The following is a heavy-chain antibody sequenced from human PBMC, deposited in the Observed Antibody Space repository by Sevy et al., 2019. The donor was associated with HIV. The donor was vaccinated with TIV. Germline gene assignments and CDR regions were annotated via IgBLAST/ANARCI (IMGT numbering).Heavy chain of an antibody. CDR1: GFTFSSYS. Sequence: GGSLRLSCAVSGFTFSSYSMNWVRQAPGKGLEWVSFISTSGTYKYYADSVKGQFTISRDNAKNSLFLQMNSLRADDTAVYYCARDLNDYNNYMYSFDYWGQGTLVTVSS. D-gene: IGHD4-4*01. CDR3: ARDLNDYNNYMYSFDY. J-gene: IGHJ4*02. CDR2: ISTSGTYK. V-gene: IGHV3-21*01.